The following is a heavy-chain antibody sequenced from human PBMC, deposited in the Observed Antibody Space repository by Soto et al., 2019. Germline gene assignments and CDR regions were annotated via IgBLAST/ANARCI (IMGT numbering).Heavy chain of an antibody. D-gene: IGHD6-19*01. Sequence: SSETLSLTCTVSAGFVTTGGYYWSWIRQSPGKRPEWLGYIFYSGRPKYSAALRSRITISVDTSKNQFSLTLKSVTAADAAVYYCARGAMTGSSTGWYLDYWGRGSLVTVSS. V-gene: IGHV4-61*08. CDR3: ARGAMTGSSTGWYLDY. CDR2: IFYSGRP. CDR1: AGFVTTGGYY. J-gene: IGHJ4*02.